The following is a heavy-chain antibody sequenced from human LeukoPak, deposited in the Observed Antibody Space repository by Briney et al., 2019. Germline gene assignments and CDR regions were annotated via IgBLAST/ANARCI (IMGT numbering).Heavy chain of an antibody. CDR2: IIPIFGTA. Sequence: ASVKVSCKASGGTFSSYAISWVRQAPGQGLEWMGGIIPIFGTANYAQKFQGRVTITADESTSTAYMELSSLRSEDTAVYYCARDAGGDCSSTSCYPHWGQGTLVTVSS. CDR1: GGTFSSYA. V-gene: IGHV1-69*13. J-gene: IGHJ4*02. CDR3: ARDAGGDCSSTSCYPH. D-gene: IGHD2-2*01.